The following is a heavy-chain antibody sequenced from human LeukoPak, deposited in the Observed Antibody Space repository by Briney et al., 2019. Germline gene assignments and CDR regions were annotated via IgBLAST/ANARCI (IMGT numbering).Heavy chain of an antibody. J-gene: IGHJ5*02. Sequence: GGSLRLSCAASGFTFSSYSMNWVRQAPGKGLEWVSSISSSSYIYYADSVKGRFTISRDNAKNSLYLQMNSLRAEDTAVYYCASGIAAAGTEKNPWGQGTLVTVSS. V-gene: IGHV3-21*01. CDR3: ASGIAAAGTEKNP. CDR2: ISSSSYI. CDR1: GFTFSSYS. D-gene: IGHD6-13*01.